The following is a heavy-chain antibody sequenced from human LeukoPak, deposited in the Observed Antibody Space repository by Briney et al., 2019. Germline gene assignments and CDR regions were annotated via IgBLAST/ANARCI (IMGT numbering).Heavy chain of an antibody. CDR1: GGSISSYY. V-gene: IGHV4-59*01. J-gene: IGHJ6*02. CDR2: IYYSGST. Sequence: PSETLSLTCTVSGGSISSYYWSCIRQPPGKGLEWIGYIYYSGSTNYNPSLKSRVTISVDTSKNQFSLKLSSVTAADTAVYYCARALYYGSGSYPPRYYYGMDVWGQGTTVTVSS. CDR3: ARALYYGSGSYPPRYYYGMDV. D-gene: IGHD3-10*01.